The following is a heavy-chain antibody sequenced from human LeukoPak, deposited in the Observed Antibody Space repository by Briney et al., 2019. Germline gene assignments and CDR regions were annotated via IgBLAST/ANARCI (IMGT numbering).Heavy chain of an antibody. J-gene: IGHJ4*02. Sequence: GGSLRLSCTASEFTVNRNYMLWVRQAPGKGLEWVSLIFSNGDTHYADSVKGRFTISRDTSKNTVSLQMNSLRVEDTAMYYCTRDQMNYWDQGTLVTVSS. CDR1: EFTVNRNY. CDR3: TRDQMNY. D-gene: IGHD5-24*01. V-gene: IGHV3-53*01. CDR2: IFSNGDT.